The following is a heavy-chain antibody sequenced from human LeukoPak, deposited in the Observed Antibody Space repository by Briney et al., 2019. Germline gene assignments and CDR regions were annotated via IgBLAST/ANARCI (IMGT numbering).Heavy chain of an antibody. CDR3: AKDLERHIVVVTASAVDY. J-gene: IGHJ4*02. CDR2: ISYDGSKK. D-gene: IGHD2-21*02. Sequence: GRSLRLSCAASGFTFSSYGMHWVRQAPGKGLEWVGVISYDGSKKYYADSVKGRFTISRDNSKNTLYLQMNSLRVEDTAVYYCAKDLERHIVVVTASAVDYWGQGTLVTVSS. V-gene: IGHV3-30*18. CDR1: GFTFSSYG.